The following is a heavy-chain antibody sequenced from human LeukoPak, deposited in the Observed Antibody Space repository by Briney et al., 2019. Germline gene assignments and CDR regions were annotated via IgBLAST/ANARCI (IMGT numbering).Heavy chain of an antibody. CDR3: ARVRDSSGYTDAFDI. D-gene: IGHD3-22*01. V-gene: IGHV3-21*04. CDR2: ISSSSSYI. J-gene: IGHJ3*02. CDR1: GLTFSSYS. Sequence: GGSLRLSCAASGLTFSSYSMNWVRQAPGKGLEWVSSISSSSSYIYYADSVKGRFTISRDNAKNSLYLQMNSLRAEDTALYHCARVRDSSGYTDAFDIWGQGTMVTVSS.